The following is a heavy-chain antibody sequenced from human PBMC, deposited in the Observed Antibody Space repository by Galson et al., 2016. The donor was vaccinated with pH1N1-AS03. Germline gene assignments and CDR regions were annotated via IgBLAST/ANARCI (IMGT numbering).Heavy chain of an antibody. CDR1: GGSISSRPYY. CDR3: ARHVSGSYPNNLDY. CDR2: VYYLGAT. D-gene: IGHD1-26*01. Sequence: ETLSLTCTVSGGSISSRPYYWGWVRQPPGKGLEWIGTVYYLGATYYSPSLRSRVTISIDTSKNQFSLNLNSVTAADTAVYYCARHVSGSYPNNLDYWGQGTLVIVSS. J-gene: IGHJ4*02. V-gene: IGHV4-39*07.